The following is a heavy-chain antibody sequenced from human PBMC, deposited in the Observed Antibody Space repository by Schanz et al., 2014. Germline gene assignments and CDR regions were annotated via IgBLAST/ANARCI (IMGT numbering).Heavy chain of an antibody. CDR1: GYTFTSYG. D-gene: IGHD3-9*01. CDR3: AKAEFDIMTASDSRLDP. V-gene: IGHV1-18*01. Sequence: QVQLVQSGAEVKKPGASVKVSCKASGYTFTSYGISWVRQAPGQGLEWMGWISAYNGNTKYPQKLQGRVTMTTDTSTSTAFMELRSLRADDTAVYYCAKAEFDIMTASDSRLDPWGQGTLVTVSS. J-gene: IGHJ5*02. CDR2: ISAYNGNT.